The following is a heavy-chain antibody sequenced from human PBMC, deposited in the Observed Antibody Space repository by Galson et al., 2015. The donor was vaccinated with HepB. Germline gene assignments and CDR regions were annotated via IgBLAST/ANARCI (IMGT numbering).Heavy chain of an antibody. J-gene: IGHJ6*02. Sequence: SLRLSCAASGFTFSSYDMHWVRQAPGKGLEWVAVISYDGNNNYYADSVKGRFTISRDNSKNTLYLQMNNLRAEDTAVYYCAKRKGGVVRGAAMQFYDYGWDVGGRGTAVTVAS. CDR1: GFTFSSYD. D-gene: IGHD3-10*01. CDR3: AKRKGGVVRGAAMQFYDYGWDV. CDR2: ISYDGNNN. V-gene: IGHV3-30*18.